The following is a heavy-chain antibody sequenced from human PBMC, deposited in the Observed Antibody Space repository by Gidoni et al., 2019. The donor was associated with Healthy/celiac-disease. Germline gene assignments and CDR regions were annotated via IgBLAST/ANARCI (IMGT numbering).Heavy chain of an antibody. CDR2: IYYSGST. CDR3: AGLDYYYYGMDV. Sequence: VQLQESGPGLVKPSQTLSRTCTVSGGTISSGGYYWSWIRQHPGKGLEWIGYIYYSGSTYYNPSLKSRVTISVDTSKNQFSLKLSSVTAADTAVYYCAGLDYYYYGMDVWGQGTTVTVSS. V-gene: IGHV4-31*03. CDR1: GGTISSGGYY. J-gene: IGHJ6*02.